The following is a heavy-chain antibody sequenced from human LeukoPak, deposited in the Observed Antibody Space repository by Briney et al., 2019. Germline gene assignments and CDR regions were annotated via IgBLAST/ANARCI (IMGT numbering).Heavy chain of an antibody. V-gene: IGHV1-2*02. CDR1: GYTFTGYY. D-gene: IGHD5-12*01. J-gene: IGHJ4*02. Sequence: SVKVSCKASGYTFTGYYIHWVRQAPGQGLEWMGWINPNSGDTNYAQKFQGRVTMTRDTSISTAYMELSRLRSDDTAVYYCARDLGYSGYDHGGWGQGTLVTVSS. CDR3: ARDLGYSGYDHGG. CDR2: INPNSGDT.